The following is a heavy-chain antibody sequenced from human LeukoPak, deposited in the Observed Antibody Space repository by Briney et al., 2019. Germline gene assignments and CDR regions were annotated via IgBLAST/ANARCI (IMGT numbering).Heavy chain of an antibody. J-gene: IGHJ6*03. CDR2: IYTSGST. CDR1: GGSISSYY. Sequence: PSETLSLICTVSGGSISSYYWSWIRQPAGKGLEWIGRIYTSGSTNYNPSLKSRVTMSVDTSKNQFSLKLSSVTAADTAVYYCARDLWFGEFSIYYYYYMDVWGKGTTVTVSS. CDR3: ARDLWFGEFSIYYYYYMDV. D-gene: IGHD3-10*01. V-gene: IGHV4-4*07.